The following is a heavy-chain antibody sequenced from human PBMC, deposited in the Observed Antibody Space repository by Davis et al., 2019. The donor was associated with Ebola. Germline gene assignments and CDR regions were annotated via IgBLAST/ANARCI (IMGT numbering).Heavy chain of an antibody. V-gene: IGHV3-7*01. J-gene: IGHJ4*02. D-gene: IGHD7-27*01. Sequence: PGGSPRLSCEVSGFTLSSYWMSWVRQAPGKGLEWVAHIKDDGSVKCYVDSVKGRFTISRDNAKKSLYLEMNSLRAEDTAGYYCATDNWGPALWGQGTLLTVSS. CDR1: GFTLSSYW. CDR3: ATDNWGPAL. CDR2: IKDDGSVK.